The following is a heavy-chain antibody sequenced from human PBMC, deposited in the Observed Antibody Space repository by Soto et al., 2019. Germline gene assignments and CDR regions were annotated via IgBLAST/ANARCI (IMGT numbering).Heavy chain of an antibody. CDR1: GGSISSSSYY. Sequence: SETLSLTCTVSGGSISSSSYYWGWIRQPPGKGLEWIGSIYYSGSTYYNPSFKSRVTISVDTSKNQFSLKLSSVTAADTAVYYCARDIVATIDYYYGMDVWGQGTTVT. J-gene: IGHJ6*02. CDR3: ARDIVATIDYYYGMDV. CDR2: IYYSGST. D-gene: IGHD5-12*01. V-gene: IGHV4-39*01.